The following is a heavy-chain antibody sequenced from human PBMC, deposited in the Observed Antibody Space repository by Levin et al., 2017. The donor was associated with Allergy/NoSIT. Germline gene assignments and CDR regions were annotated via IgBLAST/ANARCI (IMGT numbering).Heavy chain of an antibody. Sequence: SETLSLTCTVSGGSISSSSYYWGWIRQPPGKGLEWIGSIYYSGSTYYNPSLKSRVTISVDTSKNQFSLKLSSVTAADTAVYYCARANGVVVRWFDPWGQGTLVTVSS. CDR3: ARANGVVVRWFDP. CDR1: GGSISSSSYY. V-gene: IGHV4-39*07. D-gene: IGHD2-21*01. J-gene: IGHJ5*02. CDR2: IYYSGST.